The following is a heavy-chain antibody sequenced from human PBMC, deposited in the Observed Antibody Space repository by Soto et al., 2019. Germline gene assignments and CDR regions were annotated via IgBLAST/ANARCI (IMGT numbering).Heavy chain of an antibody. V-gene: IGHV3-23*01. J-gene: IGHJ5*02. CDR3: AKHAEYQLVSWFDP. D-gene: IGHD2-2*01. CDR2: ISAGGGNT. Sequence: EVQLLESEGGLVQPGGSLRLSCAVSGFSFSTYAMSWVRQAPGKGLEWVSGISAGGGNTYYADSVRGRFTISRDNSKDTLYLQITSLRAEDTAFYYCAKHAEYQLVSWFDPWGQGTLVTVSS. CDR1: GFSFSTYA.